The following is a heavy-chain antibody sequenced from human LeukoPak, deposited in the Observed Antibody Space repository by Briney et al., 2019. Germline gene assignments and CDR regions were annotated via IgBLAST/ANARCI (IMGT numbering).Heavy chain of an antibody. D-gene: IGHD2/OR15-2a*01. CDR2: IKRDGSEK. J-gene: IGHJ3*02. CDR3: ALALPRSDFDI. CDR1: GFTFSSYW. V-gene: IGHV3-7*01. Sequence: PGGSLRLSCAASGFTFSSYWMSWVRQAPGKGLEWVANIKRDGSEKDYVDSVKGRFTISRDNAKNSLYLQMNSLRAEDTAVYYCALALPRSDFDIWGQGTRVSVSS.